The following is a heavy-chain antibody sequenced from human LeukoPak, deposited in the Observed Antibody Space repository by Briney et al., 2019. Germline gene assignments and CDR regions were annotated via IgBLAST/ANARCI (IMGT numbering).Heavy chain of an antibody. V-gene: IGHV4-34*01. CDR1: GFTFDDYG. D-gene: IGHD5-18*01. J-gene: IGHJ4*02. CDR2: INHSGST. CDR3: ARVRGYTKLLDY. Sequence: PGGSLRLSCAASGFTFDDYGMNWVRQPPGKGLEWIGEINHSGSTNYNPSLKSRVTISVDTSKNQFSLKLSSVTAADTAVYYCARVRGYTKLLDYWGQGTLVTVSS.